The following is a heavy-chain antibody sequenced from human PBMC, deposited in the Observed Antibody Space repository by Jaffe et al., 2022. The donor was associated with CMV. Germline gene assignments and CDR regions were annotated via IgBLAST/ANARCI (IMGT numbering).Heavy chain of an antibody. Sequence: QLQLQESGPGLVKPSETLSLTCTVSGGSISSSSYYWGWIRQPPGKGLEWIGSIYYSGSTYYNPSLKSRVTISVDTSKNQFSLKLSSVTAADTAVYYCARQRVDYYDSSGFEPPAVFDYWGQGTLVTVSS. D-gene: IGHD3-22*01. V-gene: IGHV4-39*01. CDR3: ARQRVDYYDSSGFEPPAVFDY. CDR1: GGSISSSSYY. J-gene: IGHJ4*02. CDR2: IYYSGST.